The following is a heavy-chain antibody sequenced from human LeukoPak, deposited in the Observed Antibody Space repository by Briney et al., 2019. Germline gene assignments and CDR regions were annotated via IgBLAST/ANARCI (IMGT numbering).Heavy chain of an antibody. CDR3: AREEGIAVAGWDYYYYMDV. V-gene: IGHV6-1*01. D-gene: IGHD6-19*01. J-gene: IGHJ6*03. CDR1: GDSVSSNSAA. CDR2: TYYRSKWYN. Sequence: SQTLSLTCAISGDSVSSNSAAWNWIRQSPSRGLEWLGRTYYRSKWYNDYAVSVKSRITINPDTSKNQFSLQLNSVTPEDTAVYYCAREEGIAVAGWDYYYYMDVWGKGTTVTVSS.